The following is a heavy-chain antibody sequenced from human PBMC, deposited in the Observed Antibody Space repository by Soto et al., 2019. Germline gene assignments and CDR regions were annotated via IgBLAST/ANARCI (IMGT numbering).Heavy chain of an antibody. CDR1: GVSIDSGYW. D-gene: IGHD3-16*01. Sequence: QVQLQESGPGLVKPSGTLSLTCAVSGVSIDSGYWWTWVRQPPGRGLEWIGEIYHTGITNYNPSLKSRVTISLGRFKLQFSLKLNSVTAADTAVYYCASWGGLSLPRLYWGQGTLVTVSS. CDR2: IYHTGIT. J-gene: IGHJ4*02. V-gene: IGHV4-4*02. CDR3: ASWGGLSLPRLY.